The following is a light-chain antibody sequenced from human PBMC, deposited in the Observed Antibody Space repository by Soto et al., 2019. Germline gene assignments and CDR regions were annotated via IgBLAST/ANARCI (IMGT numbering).Light chain of an antibody. CDR2: DVS. CDR3: QQCVSWPQFT. V-gene: IGKV3-11*01. Sequence: EIVLTQSPATLSLSPGERASLSCRASQSVGSSLAWYQHKPGQAPRLLIYDVSNRATGIPARFSGSGSGTAFTLTISRLEHEDFAFYYCQQCVSWPQFTFGPGTRLDI. CDR1: QSVGSS. J-gene: IGKJ3*01.